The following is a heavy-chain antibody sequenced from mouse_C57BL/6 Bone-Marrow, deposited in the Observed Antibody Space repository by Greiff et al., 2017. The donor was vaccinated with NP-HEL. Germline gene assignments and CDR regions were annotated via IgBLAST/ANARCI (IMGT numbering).Heavy chain of an antibody. CDR3: TRTVTAVVDYYAMGY. D-gene: IGHD1-1*01. V-gene: IGHV1-15*01. J-gene: IGHJ4*01. CDR1: GYTFTDYE. CDR2: IDPETGGT. Sequence: QVQLKQSGAELVRPGASVTLSCKASGYTFTDYEMHWVKQTPVHGLEWIGAIDPETGGTAYNQKFKGKAILTVDKSSSTAYMELRSLTSEDSAVYYCTRTVTAVVDYYAMGYWGQGASVTVSS.